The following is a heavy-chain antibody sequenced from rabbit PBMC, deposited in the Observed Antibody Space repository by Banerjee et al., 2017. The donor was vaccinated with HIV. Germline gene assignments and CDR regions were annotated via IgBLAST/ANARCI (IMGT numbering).Heavy chain of an antibody. Sequence: QEQLEESGGDLVKPEGSLTLTCTASGFSFNNNYVMCWVRQAPGKGLEWIACINSNTGSTVYASWAKGTFSISKTPSTTVTLQMTSLTAADTASYFCVRWGWLWGQGTLVTVS. CDR3: VRWGWL. V-gene: IGHV1S45*01. CDR1: GFSFNNNYV. D-gene: IGHD4-2*01. J-gene: IGHJ3*01. CDR2: INSNTGST.